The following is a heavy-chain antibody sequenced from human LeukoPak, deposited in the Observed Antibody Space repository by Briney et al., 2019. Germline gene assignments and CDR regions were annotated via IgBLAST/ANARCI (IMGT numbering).Heavy chain of an antibody. CDR2: ISYDGSNK. V-gene: IGHV3-30-3*01. D-gene: IGHD3-10*01. Sequence: GGSLRLSCAASGFTFSSYPMHWVRQAPGKGLEWVAVISYDGSNKYYADSVKGRFTISRDNSKNTLYLQMNSLRAEDTAVYYCAREPQLLWFGELSDAFDIWGQGTMVTASS. J-gene: IGHJ3*02. CDR3: AREPQLLWFGELSDAFDI. CDR1: GFTFSSYP.